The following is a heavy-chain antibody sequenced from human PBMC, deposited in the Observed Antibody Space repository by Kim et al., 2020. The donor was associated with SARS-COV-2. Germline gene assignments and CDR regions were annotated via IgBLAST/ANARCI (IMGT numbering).Heavy chain of an antibody. J-gene: IGHJ3*02. D-gene: IGHD3-10*01. V-gene: IGHV3-53*04. CDR3: ATVAMVRGVRDAFDI. CDR1: GFTVSSNY. CDR2: IYSGGST. Sequence: GGSLRLSCAASGFTVSSNYMSWVRQAPGKGLEWVSVIYSGGSTYYADSVKGRFTISRHNSKNTLYLQMNSLRAEDTAVYYCATVAMVRGVRDAFDIWGQGTMVTVSS.